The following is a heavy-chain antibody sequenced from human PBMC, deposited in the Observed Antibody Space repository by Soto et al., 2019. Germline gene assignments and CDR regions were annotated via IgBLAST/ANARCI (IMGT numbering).Heavy chain of an antibody. V-gene: IGHV4-59*01. CDR2: IYDSGST. Sequence: SETLSLTCTVSGVSIRSYYWSWIRQPPGKGLELIGYIYDSGSTNYNPSLKSRVTISVDTSKNQFSLKLNSVTAADTAVYYCARDLWGYCGTDCYPLDVWGQGTTVTVSS. CDR1: GVSIRSYY. CDR3: ARDLWGYCGTDCYPLDV. J-gene: IGHJ6*02. D-gene: IGHD2-21*02.